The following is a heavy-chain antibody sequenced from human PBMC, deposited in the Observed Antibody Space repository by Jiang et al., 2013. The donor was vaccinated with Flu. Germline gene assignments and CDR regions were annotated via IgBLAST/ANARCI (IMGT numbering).Heavy chain of an antibody. Sequence: SGAEVKKPGASVKVSCKASGYTFSNYDINWVRQATGQGLEWMGWMNPNSGNTDYAQKFQGRVTMTRNTSISAGYMELSSLRSEDTAVYYCARVSPDCSGGSYYSRPRELVYWGQGTLVTVSS. CDR1: GYTFSNYD. D-gene: IGHD2-15*01. V-gene: IGHV1-8*01. J-gene: IGHJ4*02. CDR2: MNPNSGNT. CDR3: ARVSPDCSGGSYYSRPRELVY.